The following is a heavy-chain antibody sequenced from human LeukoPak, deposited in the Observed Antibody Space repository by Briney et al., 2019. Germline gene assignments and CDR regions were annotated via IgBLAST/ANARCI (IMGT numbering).Heavy chain of an antibody. D-gene: IGHD5-12*01. CDR3: ATVTEVATIEEPV. J-gene: IGHJ4*02. Sequence: PGGSLRLSCAASGFTFSSYGMHWVRQAPGKGLEWVAFIRYDGSNKYYADSVKGRFTISRDNSKNTLYLQMNSLRAEDTAVYYCATVTEVATIEEPVWGQGTLVTVSS. CDR1: GFTFSSYG. V-gene: IGHV3-30*02. CDR2: IRYDGSNK.